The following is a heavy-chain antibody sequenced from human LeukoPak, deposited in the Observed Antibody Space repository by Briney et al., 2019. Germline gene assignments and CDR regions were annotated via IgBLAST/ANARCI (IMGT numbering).Heavy chain of an antibody. CDR3: ARVWFGELELDY. Sequence: SETLSLTCTVSGGSISSDDYYWSWIRQPPGKGLEWIGYNYYSGSTYYNPSLKSRVTISVDTSKNQFSLKLSSVTAADTAVYYCARVWFGELELDYWGQGTLVTVSS. D-gene: IGHD3-10*01. CDR2: NYYSGST. V-gene: IGHV4-30-4*01. CDR1: GGSISSDDYY. J-gene: IGHJ4*02.